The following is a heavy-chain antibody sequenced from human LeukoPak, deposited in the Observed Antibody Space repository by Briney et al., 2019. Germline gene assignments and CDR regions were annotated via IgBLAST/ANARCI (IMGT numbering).Heavy chain of an antibody. CDR1: GYTFTAYV. CDR2: INAGNGNT. V-gene: IGHV1-3*01. CDR3: ARGVYNRLEWLFRRGAFDI. D-gene: IGHD3-3*01. Sequence: ASVKVSCKASGYTFTAYVMHWVRQAPGQRLEWMGWINAGNGNTKYSQEFQGRVTTTRDTFANTIYMELSSLRSEDTAVYYCARGVYNRLEWLFRRGAFDIWGQGTMVTVSS. J-gene: IGHJ3*02.